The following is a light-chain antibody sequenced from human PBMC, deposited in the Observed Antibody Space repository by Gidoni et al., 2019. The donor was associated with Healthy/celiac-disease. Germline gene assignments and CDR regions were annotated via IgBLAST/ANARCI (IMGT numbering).Light chain of an antibody. CDR2: YVS. Sequence: QSALTQPASVSGSPGPPITISCTGTSSDVGGYNYVSWYQQHPGKAPKLMIYYVSNRPSGVSNRFSGSKSGNTASLTISGLQAEDEADYYCSSYTSSSTWVFGGGTKLTVL. CDR3: SSYTSSSTWV. J-gene: IGLJ3*02. CDR1: SSDVGGYNY. V-gene: IGLV2-14*01.